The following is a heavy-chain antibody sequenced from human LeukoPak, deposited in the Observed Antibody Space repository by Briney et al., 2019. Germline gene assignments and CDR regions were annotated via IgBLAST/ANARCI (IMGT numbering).Heavy chain of an antibody. J-gene: IGHJ4*02. V-gene: IGHV3-48*04. D-gene: IGHD4-23*01. Sequence: GGSLRLSCAASGFTFSSYAMSWVRQAPGKGLEWVSYISSSSSTIYYADSVKGRFTISRDNAKNSLYLQMNSLRAEDTALYYCAKGGTTVVTRWDYWGQGTLVTVSS. CDR3: AKGGTTVVTRWDY. CDR1: GFTFSSYA. CDR2: ISSSSSTI.